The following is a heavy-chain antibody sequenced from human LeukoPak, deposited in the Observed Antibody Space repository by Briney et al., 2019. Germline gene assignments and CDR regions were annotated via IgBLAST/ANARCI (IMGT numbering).Heavy chain of an antibody. CDR2: INHSGST. CDR1: GGSFSGYY. Sequence: SETLSLTCAVYGGSFSGYYWSWIRQPPGKGLEWIGEINHSGSTNYNPSLKSRVTISVDTSKNQFSLKLSSVTAADTAVHYCARAFWGSVDYWGQGTLVTVSS. CDR3: ARAFWGSVDY. J-gene: IGHJ4*02. V-gene: IGHV4-34*01. D-gene: IGHD3-16*01.